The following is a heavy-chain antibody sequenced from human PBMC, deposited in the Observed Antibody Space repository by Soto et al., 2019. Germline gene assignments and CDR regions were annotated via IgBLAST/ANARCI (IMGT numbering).Heavy chain of an antibody. CDR1: GGSFSGYY. CDR3: ARAQRGYSGYDDY. Sequence: QVQLQQWGAGLLKPSETLSLTCAVYGGSFSGYYWSWIRQPPGKGLEWIGEINHSGSTNYNPSLKSRHTMSVHPPKHQFSLKLSSGTAADTAVYYCARAQRGYSGYDDYWGQGTLVTVSS. J-gene: IGHJ4*02. CDR2: INHSGST. V-gene: IGHV4-34*01. D-gene: IGHD5-12*01.